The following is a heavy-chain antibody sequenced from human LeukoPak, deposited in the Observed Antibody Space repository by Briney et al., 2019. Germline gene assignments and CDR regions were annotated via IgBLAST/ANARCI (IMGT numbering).Heavy chain of an antibody. V-gene: IGHV4-59*08. CDR1: GGSISGYY. D-gene: IGHD2-15*01. CDR2: IYYSGST. CDR3: ARHRSCGDDY. Sequence: PSETLSLTCTVSGGSISGYYWSWIRQPPGKGLEWIGYIYYSGSTTYNPSLKSRVTMSVDTSKNQLSLRVSSVTAADTAVYYCARHRSCGDDYWGQGTLVTVSS. J-gene: IGHJ4*02.